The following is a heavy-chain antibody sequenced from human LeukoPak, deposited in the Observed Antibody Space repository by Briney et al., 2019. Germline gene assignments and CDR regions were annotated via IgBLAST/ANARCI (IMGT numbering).Heavy chain of an antibody. CDR1: GFTFSRYN. CDR3: ANAEHSSSSVRDY. Sequence: GGSLRLSCAASGFTFSRYNMNWVRQAPGKGLEWVSAISGSGGSTYYADSVKGRFTISRDNSKNTLYLQMNSLRAEDTAVYYCANAEHSSSSVRDYWGQGTLVTVSS. V-gene: IGHV3-23*01. J-gene: IGHJ4*02. CDR2: ISGSGGST. D-gene: IGHD6-13*01.